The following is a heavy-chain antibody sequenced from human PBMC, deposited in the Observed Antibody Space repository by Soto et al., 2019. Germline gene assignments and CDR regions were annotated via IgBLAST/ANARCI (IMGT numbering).Heavy chain of an antibody. CDR2: ISGSGGST. CDR3: ATGGHNLDWPPLEVDY. Sequence: TGGSLRLSCAASGFTFSSYAMSWVRQTPGKGLEWVSAISGSGGSTYYADSVKGRFTISRDNSKNTLYLQMNSLRAEDTAVYYCATGGHNLDWPPLEVDYWGQGTLVNVSS. D-gene: IGHD3-9*01. CDR1: GFTFSSYA. V-gene: IGHV3-23*01. J-gene: IGHJ4*02.